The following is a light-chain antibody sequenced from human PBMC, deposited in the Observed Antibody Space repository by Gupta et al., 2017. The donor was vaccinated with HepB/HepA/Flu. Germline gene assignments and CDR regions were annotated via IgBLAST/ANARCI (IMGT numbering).Light chain of an antibody. V-gene: IGKV3-15*01. Sequence: VVTQSPAILSVSPGQRATLSCRASQSVGSNLAWYQQKPGQAPRLLIYGASTRATDIPARFSGSGYETEFTLTISSLRSEDSAIYYCQQYNNWPPESFGQGTKVEIK. CDR2: GAS. J-gene: IGKJ1*01. CDR3: QQYNNWPPES. CDR1: QSVGSN.